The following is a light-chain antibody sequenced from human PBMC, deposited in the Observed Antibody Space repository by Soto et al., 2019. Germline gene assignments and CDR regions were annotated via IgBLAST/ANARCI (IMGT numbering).Light chain of an antibody. CDR3: QQRTNWLT. CDR1: QNVSTY. J-gene: IGKJ3*01. CDR2: DAS. V-gene: IGKV3-11*01. Sequence: EIVLTQSPATLSLSPGERATLSCRASQNVSTYLAWYQQKPGQAPRLLIYDASNRATGIPARFSGSGSGTDFPLTTSSLEPEDCAVYYCQQRTNWLTFGPGTKVDIK.